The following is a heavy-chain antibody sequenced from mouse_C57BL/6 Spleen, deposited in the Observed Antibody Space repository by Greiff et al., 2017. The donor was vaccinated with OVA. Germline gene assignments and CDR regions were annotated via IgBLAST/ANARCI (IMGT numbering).Heavy chain of an antibody. Sequence: VQLQQPGAELVKPGASVKMSCKASGYTFTSYWMQWVKQRPGQGLEWIGEIDPSDSYTNYNQKLKGKAALTVDASSSTAYMQLSSLTSEDSAVYYCARSRDYDGEGLVFAYWGQGTLVTVSA. D-gene: IGHD2-4*01. V-gene: IGHV1-50*01. CDR3: ARSRDYDGEGLVFAY. CDR2: IDPSDSYT. J-gene: IGHJ3*01. CDR1: GYTFTSYW.